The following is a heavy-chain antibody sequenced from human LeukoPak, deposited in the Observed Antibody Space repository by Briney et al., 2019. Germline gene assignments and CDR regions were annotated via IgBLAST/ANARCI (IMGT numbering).Heavy chain of an antibody. CDR1: GGSFSGYY. D-gene: IGHD3-10*01. Sequence: SETLSLTCAVYGGSFSGYYWSWIRQPPGKGLEWIGEINHSGSTNYNPSLKSRVTISVDTSKNQLSLKLSSVTAADRAVYYCARGFWDSGSLWFDPWGQGTLVTVSS. CDR3: ARGFWDSGSLWFDP. CDR2: INHSGST. J-gene: IGHJ5*02. V-gene: IGHV4-34*01.